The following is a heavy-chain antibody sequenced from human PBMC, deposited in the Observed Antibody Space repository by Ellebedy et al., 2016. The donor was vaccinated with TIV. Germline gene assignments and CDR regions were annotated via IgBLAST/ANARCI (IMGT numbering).Heavy chain of an antibody. CDR3: AGLHSRVFDP. CDR1: GFTFSSYE. V-gene: IGHV3-48*03. J-gene: IGHJ5*02. CDR2: ISSSGSTI. D-gene: IGHD5-18*01. Sequence: GESLKISCAASGFTFSSYEMNWVRQAPGKGLEWFSYISSSGSTIYYADSVKGRFPISRDNAKNSLYLQMNSLRAEDTAVYYCAGLHSRVFDPWGQGTLVTVSS.